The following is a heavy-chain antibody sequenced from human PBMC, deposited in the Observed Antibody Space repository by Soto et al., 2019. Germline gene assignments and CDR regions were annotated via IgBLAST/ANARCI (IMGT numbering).Heavy chain of an antibody. Sequence: PSETLSLTCTVSGGSISSGDYYWSWIRQPPGKGLEWIGYIYYSGSTYYNPSLKSRVTISVDTSKNQFSLKPSSVTAADTAVYYCARVEEDYYDSSGYYLVSPWGQGTLVTVSS. CDR2: IYYSGST. CDR3: ARVEEDYYDSSGYYLVSP. D-gene: IGHD3-22*01. V-gene: IGHV4-30-4*01. J-gene: IGHJ5*02. CDR1: GGSISSGDYY.